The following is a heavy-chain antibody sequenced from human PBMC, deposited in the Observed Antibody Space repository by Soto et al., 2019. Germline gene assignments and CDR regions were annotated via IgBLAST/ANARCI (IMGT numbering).Heavy chain of an antibody. CDR2: IYYTGST. D-gene: IGHD3-22*01. V-gene: IGHV4-30-4*01. CDR1: GDSISSGDYY. J-gene: IGHJ4*02. Sequence: QVQLQESGPGLVKPSQTLSLTCTVSGDSISSGDYYWSWMRQPPGKGLEWIGYIYYTGSTYYNPSLKSRVTISVDTSKNQLSLTLSSVTAADTAVYYCARAFDDSSGYYGGLGYWGQGTLVTVSS. CDR3: ARAFDDSSGYYGGLGY.